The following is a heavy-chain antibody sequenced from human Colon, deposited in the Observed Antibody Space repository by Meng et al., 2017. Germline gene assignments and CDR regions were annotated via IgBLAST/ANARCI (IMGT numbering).Heavy chain of an antibody. CDR2: IKQDGSEK. J-gene: IGHJ4*02. CDR3: VRPDRDGYNRDS. V-gene: IGHV3-7*01. Sequence: GESLKISCAASGLTLSDNWMTWARQAPGKGLEWVATIKQDGSEKYYVDSVKGRFTISRDNAKNSLYLQMNSLRAEDTAVYYCVRPDRDGYNRDSWGQGTLVTVSS. CDR1: GLTLSDNW. D-gene: IGHD5-24*01.